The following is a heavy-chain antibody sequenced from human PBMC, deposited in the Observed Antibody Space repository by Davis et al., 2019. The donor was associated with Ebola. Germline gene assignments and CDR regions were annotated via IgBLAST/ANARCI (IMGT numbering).Heavy chain of an antibody. CDR2: ISWNGGDI. CDR3: AKDFRATYGSAWSS. V-gene: IGHV3-9*01. CDR1: GFTFSSYG. Sequence: PGGSLRLSCAASGFTFSSYGMHWVRQAPGKGLEWVAGISWNGGDIGYADSVKGRFTISRDNAKNSLYLQLNSLRTEDTALYYCAKDFRATYGSAWSSWGQGTPVTVSS. J-gene: IGHJ5*02. D-gene: IGHD2-15*01.